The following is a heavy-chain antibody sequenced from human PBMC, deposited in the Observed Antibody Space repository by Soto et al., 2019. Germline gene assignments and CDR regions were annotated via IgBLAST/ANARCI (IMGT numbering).Heavy chain of an antibody. J-gene: IGHJ5*02. D-gene: IGHD1-7*01. CDR1: GGSFSGYY. CDR3: ARVDPLYNWNYVRWFDP. Sequence: SETLSLTCAVYGGSFSGYYWSWIRQPPGKGLEWIGEINHSGSTNYNPSLKSRVTISVDTSKNQFSLKLSSVTAADTAVYYCARVDPLYNWNYVRWFDPWGQGTLVTVSS. CDR2: INHSGST. V-gene: IGHV4-34*01.